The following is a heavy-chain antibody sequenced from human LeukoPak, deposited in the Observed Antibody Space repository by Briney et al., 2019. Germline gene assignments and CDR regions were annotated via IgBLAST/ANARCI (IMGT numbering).Heavy chain of an antibody. Sequence: PGGSLRLSCAASGFTFSSYGMHWVRQAPGKGLEWVAFIRYDGSNKYYADSVKGRFTISRDNSKNTLYLQMNSLRAEDTAVYYCAKMLGYCSSTSCNTVEDYWGQGTLVTVSS. V-gene: IGHV3-30*02. CDR1: GFTFSSYG. D-gene: IGHD2-2*02. CDR2: IRYDGSNK. CDR3: AKMLGYCSSTSCNTVEDY. J-gene: IGHJ4*02.